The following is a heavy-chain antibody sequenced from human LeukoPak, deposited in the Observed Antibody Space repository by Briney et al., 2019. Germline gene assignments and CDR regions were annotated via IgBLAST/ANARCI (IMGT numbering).Heavy chain of an antibody. D-gene: IGHD6-19*01. CDR2: IYYSGST. V-gene: IGHV4-31*03. CDR1: GGSISSGGYY. J-gene: IGHJ4*02. CDR3: ARDSGRAAVAGLPHFDY. Sequence: PSQTLSLTCTVSGGSISSGGYYWSWIRQHPGKGLEWIGYIYYSGSTYYNPSLKSRVTISVDTSKNQFSLKLSSVTAADTAVYYCARDSGRAAVAGLPHFDYWGQGTLATVSS.